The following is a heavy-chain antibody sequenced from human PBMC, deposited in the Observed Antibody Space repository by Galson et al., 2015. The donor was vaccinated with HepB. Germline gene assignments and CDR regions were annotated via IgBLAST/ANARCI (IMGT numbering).Heavy chain of an antibody. D-gene: IGHD3-3*01. V-gene: IGHV4-34*01. CDR1: GGSFSGYY. J-gene: IGHJ5*02. Sequence: SETLSLTCAVYGGSFSGYYWSWIRQPPGKGLEWIGEINHSGSTNYNPSLKSRVTISVDTSKNQFSLKLSSVTAADTAVYYCARRVRFLEWLYGWFDPWGQGTLVTVSS. CDR3: ARRVRFLEWLYGWFDP. CDR2: INHSGST.